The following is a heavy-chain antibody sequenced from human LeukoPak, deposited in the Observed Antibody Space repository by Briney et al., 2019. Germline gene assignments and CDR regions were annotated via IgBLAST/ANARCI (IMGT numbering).Heavy chain of an antibody. D-gene: IGHD3-10*01. Sequence: PSETLSLTCTVSGGSISSYYWSWIRQPPGKGLEWIGYLYYRGTTNNNPSLKSRVTISVHTSKNQISLKLSSVTAADTAVYYCARAGYGSGGFDYWGQGTLVTVS. J-gene: IGHJ4*02. CDR1: GGSISSYY. V-gene: IGHV4-59*01. CDR2: LYYRGTT. CDR3: ARAGYGSGGFDY.